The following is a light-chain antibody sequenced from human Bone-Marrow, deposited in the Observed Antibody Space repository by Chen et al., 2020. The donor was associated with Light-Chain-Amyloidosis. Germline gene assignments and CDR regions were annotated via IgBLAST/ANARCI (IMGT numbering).Light chain of an antibody. CDR3: QQYGSSPFT. J-gene: IGKJ3*01. Sequence: DIVLTQSPGTLSLSPGERATLSCRASQSVSNSYLAWYQQKPGQAPRLVMYGASRRTTGIPDRFSGSGSGTDFTLTISTLEPEDFAVYYCQQYGSSPFTFGPGTKVDIK. CDR2: GAS. V-gene: IGKV3-20*01. CDR1: QSVSNSY.